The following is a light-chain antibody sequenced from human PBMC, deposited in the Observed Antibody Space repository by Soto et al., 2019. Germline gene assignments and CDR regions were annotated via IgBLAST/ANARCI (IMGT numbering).Light chain of an antibody. CDR1: SSDVGDYNY. CDR3: CSYAGSYTLWV. CDR2: DVN. Sequence: QSALTQPRSVSGSPGQSVTISCTGTSSDVGDYNYVSWYQQHPGKAPKFMIYDVNKRPSGVPDRFSGSKSGNTVSLTISGLQAEDEADYYCCSYAGSYTLWVFGGGTKLTVL. V-gene: IGLV2-11*01. J-gene: IGLJ3*02.